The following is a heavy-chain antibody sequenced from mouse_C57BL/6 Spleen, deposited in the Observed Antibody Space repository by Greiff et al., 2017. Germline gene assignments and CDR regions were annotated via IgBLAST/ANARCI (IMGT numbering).Heavy chain of an antibody. CDR3: ARNPDGNWYFDV. J-gene: IGHJ1*03. CDR2: IWPGGGT. CDR1: GFSLTSYA. V-gene: IGHV2-9-1*01. Sequence: QVQLKESGPGLVAPSQCLSITCTVSGFSLTSYAISWVRQPPGKGLEWLGVIWPGGGTNYNSALNSRLSISKDNSKSQVFLKMNSLRTDDTARYYCARNPDGNWYFDVWGTGTTVTVSA. D-gene: IGHD2-1*01.